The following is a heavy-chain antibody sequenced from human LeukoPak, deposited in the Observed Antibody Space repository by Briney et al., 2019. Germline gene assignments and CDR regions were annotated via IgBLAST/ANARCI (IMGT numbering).Heavy chain of an antibody. CDR2: IYGGGST. V-gene: IGHV3-66*04. D-gene: IGHD1-7*01. CDR3: ARHLELRRGYFDY. J-gene: IGHJ4*02. CDR1: GFTVSSSC. Sequence: QPGGSLRVSCAASGFTVSSSCMSWVRQAPGKELEWVSLIYGGGSTSCADSVKGRFSIFRDNSKSTLYLQMNSLRAEDTAVYYCARHLELRRGYFDYWGQGTLVTVSS.